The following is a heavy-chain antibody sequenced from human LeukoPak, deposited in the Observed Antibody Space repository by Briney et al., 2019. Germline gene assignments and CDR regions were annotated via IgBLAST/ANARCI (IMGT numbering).Heavy chain of an antibody. Sequence: GGSLRPSCAASGFTFSSYTMNWVRQAPGKGLEWVSSISSSSTYIYYADSVKGRSTISRDYARNSLSLQMNSLRAEDTAVYYCARDKYGDYGLDYWGPGTLVTVSS. J-gene: IGHJ4*02. CDR1: GFTFSSYT. V-gene: IGHV3-21*01. D-gene: IGHD4-17*01. CDR3: ARDKYGDYGLDY. CDR2: ISSSSTYI.